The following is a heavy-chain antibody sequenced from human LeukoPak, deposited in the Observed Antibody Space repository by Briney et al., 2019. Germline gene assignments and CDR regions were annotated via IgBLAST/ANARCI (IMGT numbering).Heavy chain of an antibody. CDR1: GGSISSGSYY. J-gene: IGHJ6*03. CDR2: IYTSGST. D-gene: IGHD2-2*02. V-gene: IGHV4-61*02. CDR3: ARVTLDIVVVPAAIRGYYYYYMDV. Sequence: SETLSLTCTVSGGSISSGSYYWSWIRQPAGKGLEWIGRIYTSGSTNYNPSLKSRVTISVDTSKNQFSLKLSSVTAADTAVYYCARVTLDIVVVPAAIRGYYYYYMDVWGKGTTVTVSS.